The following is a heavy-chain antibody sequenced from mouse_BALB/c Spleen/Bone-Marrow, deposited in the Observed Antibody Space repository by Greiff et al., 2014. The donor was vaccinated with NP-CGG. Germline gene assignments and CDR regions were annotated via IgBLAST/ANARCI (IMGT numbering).Heavy chain of an antibody. V-gene: IGHV1-74*01. D-gene: IGHD3-1*01. Sequence: QVQLQQPGAELVRPGASVNLSCKASGYTFTSYWMNWVMQRPEQGLEWIGRIDPYDSEAHYNQKFKDKAILTVDKSSSTAYMQLVSLTSESSAVYYCASSGSTFVRFFDVWGAGTTVTVSS. J-gene: IGHJ1*01. CDR1: GYTFTSYW. CDR3: ASSGSTFVRFFDV. CDR2: IDPYDSEA.